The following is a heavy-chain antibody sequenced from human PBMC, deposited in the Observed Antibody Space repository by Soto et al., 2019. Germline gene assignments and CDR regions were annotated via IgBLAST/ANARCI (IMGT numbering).Heavy chain of an antibody. V-gene: IGHV4-39*01. CDR1: GGSISSSSYY. Sequence: PSETLSLTCTVSGGSISSSSYYWGWIRQPPGKGLEWIGSIYYTGSTYYNPSLESRVTISVDTSKNQFSLKLSSVTAADTAVHYCARHGVAALQFDSWGQGTLVTVSS. CDR2: IYYTGST. D-gene: IGHD6-25*01. J-gene: IGHJ4*02. CDR3: ARHGVAALQFDS.